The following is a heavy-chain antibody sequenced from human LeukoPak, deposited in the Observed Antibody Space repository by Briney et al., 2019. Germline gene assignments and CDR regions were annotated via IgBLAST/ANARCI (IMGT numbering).Heavy chain of an antibody. Sequence: GASVKVSFKASGYTFTGYYMHWVRQAPGQGLEWMGWINPNSGGTNYAQKFQGRVTMTRDTSISTAYMELSRLRSDDTAVYHCARNPGSIAAAGEADYWGQGTLVTVSS. CDR2: INPNSGGT. V-gene: IGHV1-2*02. CDR3: ARNPGSIAAAGEADY. CDR1: GYTFTGYY. D-gene: IGHD6-13*01. J-gene: IGHJ4*02.